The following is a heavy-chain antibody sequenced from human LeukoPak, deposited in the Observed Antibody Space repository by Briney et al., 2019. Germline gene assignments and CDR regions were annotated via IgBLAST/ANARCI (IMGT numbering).Heavy chain of an antibody. CDR1: GGAFSSYA. Sequence: ASVKVSCKASGGAFSSYAISWVRQAPGQGLEWMGGIIPLFGTANYAPRFQGRVTITADESTSTAYMELSGLRSEDTAVYYCASPRDYLDSYFYYMDVWGKGTTVTISS. J-gene: IGHJ6*03. CDR2: IIPLFGTA. CDR3: ASPRDYLDSYFYYMDV. D-gene: IGHD4/OR15-4a*01. V-gene: IGHV1-69*13.